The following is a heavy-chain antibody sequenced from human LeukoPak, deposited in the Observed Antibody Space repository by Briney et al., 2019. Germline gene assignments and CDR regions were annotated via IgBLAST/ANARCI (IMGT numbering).Heavy chain of an antibody. V-gene: IGHV3-15*01. CDR1: GFTFSNAW. CDR3: TTDPLNEQSGITRPLDY. CDR2: IKSKTDGGTT. Sequence: GGSLRLSCAASGFTFSNAWMSWVRQAPGKGLEWVGRIKSKTDGGTTDYAAPVKGRFTISRDDSKNTLYLQMNSLKTEDTAVYYCTTDPLNEQSGITRPLDYWGQGTLVTVSS. J-gene: IGHJ4*02. D-gene: IGHD1-26*01.